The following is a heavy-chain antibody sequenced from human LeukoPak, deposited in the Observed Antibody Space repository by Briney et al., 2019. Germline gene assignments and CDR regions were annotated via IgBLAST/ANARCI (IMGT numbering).Heavy chain of an antibody. J-gene: IGHJ6*02. CDR2: INHSGST. V-gene: IGHV4-34*01. CDR3: ARGRTLVVVAATHYYYYGMDV. CDR1: GGSFSDYY. D-gene: IGHD2-15*01. Sequence: SETLSLTCAVYGGSFSDYYWSWIRQPPGKGLEWIGEINHSGSTNYNPSLKSRVTISVDTSKNQFSLKLSSVTAADTAVYYCARGRTLVVVAATHYYYYGMDVWGQGTTVTVSS.